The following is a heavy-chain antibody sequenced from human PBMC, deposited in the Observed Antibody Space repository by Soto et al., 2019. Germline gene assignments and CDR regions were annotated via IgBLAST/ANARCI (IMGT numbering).Heavy chain of an antibody. CDR3: AKRRSSSTFDY. CDR1: GFTISSYA. Sequence: EVQLLESGGGLIQLGESLRLSCAASGFTISSYAMSWVRQAPGKGLEWVSVISGSDDSTYYADSVKGRFTISRDNSKNTLYLQMNSLRAEDTAVYYCAKRRSSSTFDYWGQGTLVTVSS. CDR2: ISGSDDST. J-gene: IGHJ4*02. V-gene: IGHV3-23*01. D-gene: IGHD6-6*01.